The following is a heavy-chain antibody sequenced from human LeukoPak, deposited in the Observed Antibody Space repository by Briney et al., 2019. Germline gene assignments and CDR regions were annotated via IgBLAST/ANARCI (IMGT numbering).Heavy chain of an antibody. D-gene: IGHD6-19*01. CDR3: AKVKTKAVAASGAFDI. CDR1: GFTFDDYA. Sequence: GGSLRLSCAASGFTFDDYAMHWVRQAPGKGLEWVSGISWNSGSIGYADSVKGRFTISRDNAKNSLYLQMNSLRAVDTALYYCAKVKTKAVAASGAFDIWGQGTMVTVSS. J-gene: IGHJ3*02. V-gene: IGHV3-9*01. CDR2: ISWNSGSI.